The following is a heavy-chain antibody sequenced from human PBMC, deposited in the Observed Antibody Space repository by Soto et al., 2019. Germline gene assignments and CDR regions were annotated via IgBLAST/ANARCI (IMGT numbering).Heavy chain of an antibody. CDR1: GFTFSSYG. J-gene: IGHJ6*02. V-gene: IGHV3-30*18. Sequence: QVQLVESGGGVVQPGRSLRLSCAASGFTFSSYGMHWVRQAPGKGLEWVAVISYDGSNKYYADSVKGRFTISRDNSKNTLYLQMNSLRAEDTAVYYCAKDRVXXDWXXGMDVWGQGTTVTVSS. CDR2: ISYDGSNK. D-gene: IGHD3-3*01. CDR3: AKDRVXXDWXXGMDV.